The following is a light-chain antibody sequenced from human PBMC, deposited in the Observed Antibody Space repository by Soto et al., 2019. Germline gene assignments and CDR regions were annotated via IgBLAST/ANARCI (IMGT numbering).Light chain of an antibody. CDR3: HQYRRWPRT. V-gene: IGKV3-15*01. CDR2: GSS. J-gene: IGKJ1*01. CDR1: QDVMYD. Sequence: EIVLTQSPAALSVSPGGRATLSCRASQDVMYDLAWYQQKPGQAPRLLVYGSSTRATDAPPRFRGRGSGREFRLTISSLQSEAFATYYCHQYRRWPRTFGQGSTVEIK.